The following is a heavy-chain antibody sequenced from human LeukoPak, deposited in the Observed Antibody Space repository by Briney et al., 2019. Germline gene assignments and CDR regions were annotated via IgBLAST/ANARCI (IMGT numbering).Heavy chain of an antibody. Sequence: PGGSLRLSCAASGFTFSSYAMSWVRQAPGKGLEWVSAISGSGGSTYYADSVKGRFTISRDNSKNTLYLQMNSLRAEDTAVYYCAKATVGESYYYYYMDVWGKGTTVTVSS. D-gene: IGHD3-10*01. J-gene: IGHJ6*03. CDR3: AKATVGESYYYYYMDV. CDR2: ISGSGGST. V-gene: IGHV3-23*01. CDR1: GFTFSSYA.